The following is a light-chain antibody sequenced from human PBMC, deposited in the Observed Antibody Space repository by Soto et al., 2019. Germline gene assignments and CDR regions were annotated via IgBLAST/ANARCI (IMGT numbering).Light chain of an antibody. CDR1: RTVSNR. J-gene: IGKJ5*01. V-gene: IGKV3D-15*01. CDR3: QQVNSFPST. CDR2: GAS. Sequence: EILMTQSPDTLSVSPGERVTLSCRASRTVSNRLAWYQHKPGQAPRLLIYGASTRAAGIPDRFSASGSGTDFTLTLSSLQPEDFATYYCQQVNSFPSTFGQGTRLEIK.